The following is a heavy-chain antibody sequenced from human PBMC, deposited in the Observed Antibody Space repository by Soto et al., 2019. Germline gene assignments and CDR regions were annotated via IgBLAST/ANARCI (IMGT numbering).Heavy chain of an antibody. D-gene: IGHD3-10*01. CDR1: GLTFSSYA. J-gene: IGHJ5*02. Sequence: EVQLLESGGGLVQPGGSLRLSCAASGLTFSSYAMSWVRQAPGKGLEWVSAISGSGGSTYYADSVKGRFTISRDNSKNTLYLQMNSLTAEDTAVYYCAKDYYGSGGSFDPWGQGTLVIVSS. CDR3: AKDYYGSGGSFDP. CDR2: ISGSGGST. V-gene: IGHV3-23*01.